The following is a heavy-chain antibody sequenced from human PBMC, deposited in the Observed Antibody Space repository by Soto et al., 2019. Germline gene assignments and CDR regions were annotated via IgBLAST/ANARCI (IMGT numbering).Heavy chain of an antibody. V-gene: IGHV1-69*01. Sequence: QVQLVQSGSEVKKPGSAVRVSCKASGGSVSNSAISWLRQAPGQGLEWMGGIIPIFGPAIYARKFQGRVTITADEPTSTAYMKLNNVRSEDTAVYYCGRGSSWTKVEYWGQGTLVTVSS. CDR1: GGSVSNSA. D-gene: IGHD6-13*01. CDR2: IIPIFGPA. J-gene: IGHJ4*02. CDR3: GRGSSWTKVEY.